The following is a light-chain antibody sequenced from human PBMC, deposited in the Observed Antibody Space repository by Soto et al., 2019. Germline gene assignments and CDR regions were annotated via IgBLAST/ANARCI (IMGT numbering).Light chain of an antibody. CDR3: LQYNTWPYT. CDR2: DAS. Sequence: EVVMTQSPGTLSVSPGEGATLSCRASQSVSVNLAWYQHRPGQAPRPLIYDASTRAIGVPARFSGRGSETEFTLTISGLQSEDFGFYYCLQYNTWPYTFGRGIKLEI. J-gene: IGKJ2*01. V-gene: IGKV3-15*01. CDR1: QSVSVN.